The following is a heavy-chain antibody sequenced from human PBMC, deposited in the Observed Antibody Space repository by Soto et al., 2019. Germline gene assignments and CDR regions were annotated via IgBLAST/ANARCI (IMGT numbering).Heavy chain of an antibody. Sequence: PGESLKISCKGSGYSFTSYWISWVRQMPGKGLEWMGRIDPSDSYTNYSPSFQGHVTISADKSISTAYLQWSSLKASDTAMYYCARLSSSGWRYYYYYGMDVWGQGTTVTVLL. V-gene: IGHV5-10-1*01. CDR2: IDPSDSYT. CDR3: ARLSSSGWRYYYYYGMDV. CDR1: GYSFTSYW. D-gene: IGHD6-19*01. J-gene: IGHJ6*02.